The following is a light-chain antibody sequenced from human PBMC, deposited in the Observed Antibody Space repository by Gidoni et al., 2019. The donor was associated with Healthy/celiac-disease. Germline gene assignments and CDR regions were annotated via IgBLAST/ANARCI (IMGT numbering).Light chain of an antibody. Sequence: QSVLTPPPSASATPGQRVTISCSGSSANIGSNTVNWYQQLPGTAPKLLIYSNNQRPSGVPDRFSGSKSGTSASLAISGLQSEDEADYYCAAWDDSLNGHVVFGGGTKLTVL. CDR2: SNN. CDR3: AAWDDSLNGHVV. J-gene: IGLJ2*01. V-gene: IGLV1-44*01. CDR1: SANIGSNT.